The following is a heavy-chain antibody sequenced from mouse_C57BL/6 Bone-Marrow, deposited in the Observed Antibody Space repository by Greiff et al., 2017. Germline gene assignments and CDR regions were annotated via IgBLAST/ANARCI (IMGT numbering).Heavy chain of an antibody. Sequence: QVQLQQPGAELVKPGASVKMSCKASGYTFTSYWITWVKQRPGQGLEWIGDIYPGSGSTNYNEKFKSKATLTVDTSSSTAYMQLSGLTSEDSAVYYCARYITTASEYFDYWGQGTTLTVSS. CDR2: IYPGSGST. CDR1: GYTFTSYW. J-gene: IGHJ2*01. D-gene: IGHD1-1*01. CDR3: ARYITTASEYFDY. V-gene: IGHV1-55*01.